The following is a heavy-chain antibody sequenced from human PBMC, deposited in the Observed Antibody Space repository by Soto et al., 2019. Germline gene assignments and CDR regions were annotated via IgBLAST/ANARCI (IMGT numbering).Heavy chain of an antibody. CDR1: GGTFSSYT. J-gene: IGHJ4*02. CDR2: IIPILGIA. CDR3: ARDPVATITEEENYFDY. D-gene: IGHD5-12*01. V-gene: IGHV1-69*04. Sequence: VKVSCKASGGTFSSYTISWVRHAPGQGLEWMGRIIPILGIANYAQKFQGRVTITADKSTSTAYMELSSLRSEDTAVYYCARDPVATITEEENYFDYWGQGTLVTVSS.